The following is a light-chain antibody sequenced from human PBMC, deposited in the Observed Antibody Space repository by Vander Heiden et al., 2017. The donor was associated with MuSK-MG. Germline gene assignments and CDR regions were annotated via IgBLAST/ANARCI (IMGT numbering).Light chain of an antibody. CDR3: QQDNISPWT. Sequence: DIQMTQSPSTLSASVGDRVTITCRASQSISNWLAWYQQKPGKAPKLLIYDASRLESGVPSRFSGSGSGPEFTLTISSLQPDDFATYYCQQDNISPWTFGQGTMVEIK. CDR1: QSISNW. V-gene: IGKV1-5*01. CDR2: DAS. J-gene: IGKJ1*01.